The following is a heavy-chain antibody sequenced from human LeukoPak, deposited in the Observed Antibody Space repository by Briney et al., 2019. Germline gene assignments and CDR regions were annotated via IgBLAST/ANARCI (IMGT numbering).Heavy chain of an antibody. V-gene: IGHV3-30-3*01. Sequence: GGSLRLSCAASGFTFSSYAMHWVRQAPGKGLEWVAVISYDGSNKYYADSVKGRFTISRDNAKNSLYLQMNSLRAEDTAVYYCASSKISGSLNRDYWGQGTLVTVSS. CDR3: ASSKISGSLNRDY. CDR1: GFTFSSYA. CDR2: ISYDGSNK. D-gene: IGHD1-26*01. J-gene: IGHJ4*02.